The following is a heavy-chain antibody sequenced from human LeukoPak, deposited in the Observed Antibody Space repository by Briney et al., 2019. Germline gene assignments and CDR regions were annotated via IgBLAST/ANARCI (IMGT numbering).Heavy chain of an antibody. Sequence: PSETLSLTCTVSGGSISSYYWSWIRQPPGKGLEWIGYIYYSGSTNYNPSLKSRVTISVDTSKNHFSLKLNSVTAADTAVYFCAREPTAMGYFDYWGQGTLVTVSS. CDR1: GGSISSYY. D-gene: IGHD1-1*01. V-gene: IGHV4-59*01. CDR3: AREPTAMGYFDY. J-gene: IGHJ4*02. CDR2: IYYSGST.